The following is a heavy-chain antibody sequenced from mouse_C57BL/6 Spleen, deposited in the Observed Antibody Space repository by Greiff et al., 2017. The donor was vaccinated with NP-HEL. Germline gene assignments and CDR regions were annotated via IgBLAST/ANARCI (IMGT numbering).Heavy chain of an antibody. V-gene: IGHV14-4*01. D-gene: IGHD2-1*01. CDR1: GFNIKDDY. CDR3: TTGGNYGFAY. Sequence: VQLQQSGVELVRPGASVKLSCTASGFNIKDDYMHWVKQRPEQGLEWIGWIDPENGDTEYASKFQGKATITADTSSNTAYLQLSSLTSEDTAVYYCTTGGNYGFAYWGQGTLVTVSA. CDR2: IDPENGDT. J-gene: IGHJ3*01.